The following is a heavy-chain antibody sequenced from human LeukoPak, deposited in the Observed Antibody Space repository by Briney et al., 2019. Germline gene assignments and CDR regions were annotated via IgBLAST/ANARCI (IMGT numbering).Heavy chain of an antibody. CDR1: GGSFSGYY. V-gene: IGHV4-34*01. Sequence: SETLSLTCAVYGGSFSGYYWSWIRPPPGKGLEWIGEINHRGSTNYNPSLKSRFTISVDTSKNQFTLKLSSVTAADTAVYYCARGRVDIVVVPAAMSRYFDYWGQGTLVTVSS. CDR2: INHRGST. CDR3: ARGRVDIVVVPAAMSRYFDY. J-gene: IGHJ4*02. D-gene: IGHD2-2*03.